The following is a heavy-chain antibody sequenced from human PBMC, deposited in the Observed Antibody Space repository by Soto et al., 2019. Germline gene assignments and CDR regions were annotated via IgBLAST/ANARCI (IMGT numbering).Heavy chain of an antibody. D-gene: IGHD4-17*01. V-gene: IGHV3-53*04. CDR2: IYSGGST. CDR3: ARGHDYGGDDAFDI. Sequence: PGGSLRLSCAASGFTVSSNYMSWVRQAPGKGLEWVSVIYSGGSTYYADSVKGRFTISRHNSKNTLYLQMNSLRAEDTAVYYCARGHDYGGDDAFDIWGQGTMVTVSS. CDR1: GFTVSSNY. J-gene: IGHJ3*02.